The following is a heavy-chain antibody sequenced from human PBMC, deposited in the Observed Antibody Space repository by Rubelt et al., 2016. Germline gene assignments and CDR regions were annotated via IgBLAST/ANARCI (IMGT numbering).Heavy chain of an antibody. CDR3: AREFPDF. Sequence: QVQLVQSGAEVKEPGASVKVSCKASGYTFTAYYIHWVRQAPGQGLEWMGRINCNNGGANYAQKFKGRVTMTRDTAITTTYMEMSSLRSDDTAVYYCAREFPDFWGQGTLVTVSS. CDR1: GYTFTAYY. V-gene: IGHV1-2*06. J-gene: IGHJ4*02. CDR2: INCNNGGA.